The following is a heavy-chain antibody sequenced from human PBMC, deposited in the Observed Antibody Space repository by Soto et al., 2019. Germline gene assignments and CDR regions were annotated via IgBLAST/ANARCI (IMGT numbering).Heavy chain of an antibody. CDR2: IIPIFGTA. CDR1: GGTFSSYA. D-gene: IGHD3-3*01. Sequence: ASVKVSCKASGGTFSSYAISWVRQAPGQGLEWMGGIIPIFGTANYAQKFQGRVTITADESTSTAYMELSGLRSEDTAVYYCARDRRFLEWSPPPYYYYGMDVWGQGTTVTVSS. CDR3: ARDRRFLEWSPPPYYYYGMDV. V-gene: IGHV1-69*13. J-gene: IGHJ6*02.